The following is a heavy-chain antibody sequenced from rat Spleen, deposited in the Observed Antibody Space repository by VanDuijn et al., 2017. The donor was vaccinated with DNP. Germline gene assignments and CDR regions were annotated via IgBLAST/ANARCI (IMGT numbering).Heavy chain of an antibody. J-gene: IGHJ2*01. D-gene: IGHD1-11*01. CDR2: ISTGRGTT. V-gene: IGHV5-25*01. CDR1: GFSVSDYY. CDR3: ARRGYGGRGFFDY. Sequence: EVRLVESGGGLVQPGRSMTLSCAASGFSVSDYYMAWVRQAQSTGLEWVASISTGRGTTYYRDSVKGRFTISRDNAKSTLNLQMDSLRSEDTATYYCARRGYGGRGFFDYWGQGVMVTVSS.